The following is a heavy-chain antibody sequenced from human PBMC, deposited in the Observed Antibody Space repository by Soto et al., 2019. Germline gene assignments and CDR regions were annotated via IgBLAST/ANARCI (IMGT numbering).Heavy chain of an antibody. V-gene: IGHV1-18*04. D-gene: IGHD1-26*01. Sequence: ASVKVSCKASGYTFTGYYMHWVRQAPGQGLEWMGWISAYNGNTNYAQKLQGRVTMTTDTSTSTAYMELRSLRSDDTAVYYCATYSGSVDFDYWGQGTLVTVSS. CDR1: GYTFTGYY. CDR3: ATYSGSVDFDY. J-gene: IGHJ4*02. CDR2: ISAYNGNT.